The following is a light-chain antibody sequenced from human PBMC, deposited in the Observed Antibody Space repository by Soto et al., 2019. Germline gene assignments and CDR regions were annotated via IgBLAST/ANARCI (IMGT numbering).Light chain of an antibody. J-gene: IGKJ2*01. V-gene: IGKV1-9*01. CDR2: AAS. CDR3: QQLNYYPRT. CDR1: QGISSY. Sequence: DIQLTQSPSFLSASVGDRVSITCRASQGISSYLAWYQQKPGKAPTLLIYAASTLQGGVPSRFSGSGSGTEFTLTISSMQPEDFATYYWQQLNYYPRTFGQGTKLEI.